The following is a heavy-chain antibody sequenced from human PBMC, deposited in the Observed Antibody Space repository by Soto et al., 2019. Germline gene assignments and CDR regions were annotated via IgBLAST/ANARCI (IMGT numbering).Heavy chain of an antibody. V-gene: IGHV1-3*01. D-gene: IGHD2-15*01. CDR1: GYTFTRYA. CDR2: INAGNGNT. Sequence: QVQLVQSGAEVKKPGASVKVSCKASGYTFTRYAMHWVRQAPGQRLEWMGWINAGNGNTKYSQKFQGRVTITRDTSASTAYMELSSLRSEDTAVYYCARGPFYCSGGSCYLTWGQGTLVTVSS. CDR3: ARGPFYCSGGSCYLT. J-gene: IGHJ4*02.